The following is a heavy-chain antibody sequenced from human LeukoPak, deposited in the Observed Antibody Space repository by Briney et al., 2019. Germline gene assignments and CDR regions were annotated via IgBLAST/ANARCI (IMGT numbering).Heavy chain of an antibody. Sequence: GGSLRLSCIASGFTFSKYAMTWVGQAPRKGLEWVSAISGNGDTTYYADSVKGRFTIFRDNSRNTLYLQMNSLRAEDTAVYYCAKGPHDRGYWYFDLWGRGTLVLVSS. CDR1: GFTFSKYA. J-gene: IGHJ2*01. V-gene: IGHV3-23*01. CDR3: AKGPHDRGYWYFDL. CDR2: ISGNGDTT.